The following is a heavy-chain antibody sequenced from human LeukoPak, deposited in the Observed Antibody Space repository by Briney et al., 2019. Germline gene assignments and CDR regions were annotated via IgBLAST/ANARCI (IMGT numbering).Heavy chain of an antibody. CDR2: IIPIFGTA. D-gene: IGHD5-18*01. V-gene: IGHV1-69*13. CDR1: GGTFSSYA. Sequence: SVKVSCKASGGTFSSYAISWVRQAPGQGLEWMGGIIPIFGTANYAQKFQGRVTITADESTSTAYMELSSLRSEDTAVYYCARDRVPQYSYGDNFDYWGQGTLVTVSS. CDR3: ARDRVPQYSYGDNFDY. J-gene: IGHJ4*02.